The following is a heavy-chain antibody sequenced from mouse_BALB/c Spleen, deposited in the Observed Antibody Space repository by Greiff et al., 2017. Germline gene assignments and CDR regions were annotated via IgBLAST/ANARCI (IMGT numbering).Heavy chain of an antibody. V-gene: IGHV1-69*01. D-gene: IGHD2-4*01. CDR3: ARAGGLRRTPRWYFDV. CDR1: GYTFTDYW. J-gene: IGHJ1*01. Sequence: QVQLQQSGAELVMPGASVKMSCKASGYTFTDYWMHWVKQRPGQGLEWIGAIDTSDSYTSYNQKFKGKATLTVDESSSTAYMQLSSLTSEDSAVYYCARAGGLRRTPRWYFDVWGAGTTVTVSS. CDR2: IDTSDSYT.